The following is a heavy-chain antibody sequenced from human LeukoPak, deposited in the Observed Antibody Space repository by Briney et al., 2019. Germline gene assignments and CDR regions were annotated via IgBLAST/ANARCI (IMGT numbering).Heavy chain of an antibody. V-gene: IGHV4-30-2*01. J-gene: IGHJ4*02. CDR1: GGSISSGGYS. CDR3: ARETGYFDY. D-gene: IGHD3-9*01. CDR2: IYHSGST. Sequence: SQTLTLTCAVSGGSISSGGYSWSWIRQPPGKGLEWIGYIYHSGSTYYNPSLKSRVTISVDRSKNQFSLKLGSVTAADTAVYYCARETGYFDYWGQGTLVTVSS.